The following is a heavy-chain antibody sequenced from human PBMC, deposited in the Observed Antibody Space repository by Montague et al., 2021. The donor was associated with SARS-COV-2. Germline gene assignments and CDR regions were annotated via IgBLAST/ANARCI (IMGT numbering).Heavy chain of an antibody. J-gene: IGHJ2*01. CDR1: GGSFSSSSYY. CDR2: LYYSGSN. Sequence: SETLSLTCTVSGGSFSSSSYYWGWIRQPQGKGLEWIGSLYYSGSNYYNPSLKSRVTISVDTSKNPFPLNVSSVTAADTAVYYCARYDLFVVVLVVYVTRGEYFDLWGRGTLVTVSS. V-gene: IGHV4-39*06. D-gene: IGHD2-8*02. CDR3: ARYDLFVVVLVVYVTRGEYFDL.